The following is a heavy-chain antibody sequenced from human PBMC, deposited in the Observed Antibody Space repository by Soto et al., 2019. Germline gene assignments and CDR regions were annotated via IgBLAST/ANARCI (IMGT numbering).Heavy chain of an antibody. Sequence: QVQLVESEGSVVQPGRSLSVTCAASGFTFSSFGVLWVRQAPGKGLEWVAVISYNGNNKYYADSVKGRFTISRDNSRKMVYLQMDSLRAEDTAVYYCAKDFRGCTSGLCLHNWFDPWGQGTLVTVSS. D-gene: IGHD2-8*01. CDR3: AKDFRGCTSGLCLHNWFDP. CDR1: GFTFSSFG. V-gene: IGHV3-30*18. J-gene: IGHJ5*02. CDR2: ISYNGNNK.